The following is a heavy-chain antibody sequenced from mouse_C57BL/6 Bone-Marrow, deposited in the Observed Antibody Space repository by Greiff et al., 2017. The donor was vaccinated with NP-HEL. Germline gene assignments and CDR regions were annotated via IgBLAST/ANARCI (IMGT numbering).Heavy chain of an antibody. CDR1: GFTFTDYY. CDR2: IRNKANGYTT. V-gene: IGHV7-3*01. Sequence: DVKLVESGGGLVQPGGSLSLSCAASGFTFTDYYMSWVRQPPGKALEWLGFIRNKANGYTTEYSASVKGRFTISRDNSQSILYLQMNALRAEDSATYYCARYRTGTFDYWGQGTTLTVSS. J-gene: IGHJ2*01. CDR3: ARYRTGTFDY.